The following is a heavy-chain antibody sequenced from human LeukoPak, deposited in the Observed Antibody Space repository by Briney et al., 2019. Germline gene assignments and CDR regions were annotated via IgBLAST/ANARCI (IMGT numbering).Heavy chain of an antibody. CDR1: GGSISSYY. CDR2: IYYSGST. Sequence: SETLSLTCTVSGGSISSYYWSWIRQPPGKGLEWIGYIYYSGSTNYNPSLTSRVTISVDTSKNQFSLKLSSVTAADTAVYYCARVVRFGELFRIDYWGQGTLVTVSS. D-gene: IGHD3-10*01. J-gene: IGHJ4*02. V-gene: IGHV4-59*01. CDR3: ARVVRFGELFRIDY.